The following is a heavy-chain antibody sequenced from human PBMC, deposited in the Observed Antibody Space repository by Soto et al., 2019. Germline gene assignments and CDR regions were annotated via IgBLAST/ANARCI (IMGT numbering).Heavy chain of an antibody. D-gene: IGHD3-22*01. Sequence: SETLSLTCAVYGGSFSGYYWSWIRQPPGKGLEWIGEINHSGSTNYNPSLKSRVTISVDTSKNQFSLKLSSVTAADTAVYYCARGLLFTAAGTYNNGYDSSGYRLDYWGQGTLVTVSS. CDR1: GGSFSGYY. CDR2: INHSGST. CDR3: ARGLLFTAAGTYNNGYDSSGYRLDY. J-gene: IGHJ4*02. V-gene: IGHV4-34*01.